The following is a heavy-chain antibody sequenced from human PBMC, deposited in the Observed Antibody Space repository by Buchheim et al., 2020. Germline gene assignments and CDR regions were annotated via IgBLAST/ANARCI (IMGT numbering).Heavy chain of an antibody. CDR2: IRYDGSNK. V-gene: IGHV3-30*02. Sequence: QVQLVESGGGVVQPGRSLRLSCAVSGFTFSSYGMHWVRQAPGKGLEWVAHIRYDGSNKYHADSVKGRFTISRDNSKNTLYLQMNSLRAEDTAVYCCAKCGQQWLTYYSDYGGQGTL. CDR3: AKCGQQWLTYYSDY. D-gene: IGHD6-19*01. CDR1: GFTFSSYG. J-gene: IGHJ4*02.